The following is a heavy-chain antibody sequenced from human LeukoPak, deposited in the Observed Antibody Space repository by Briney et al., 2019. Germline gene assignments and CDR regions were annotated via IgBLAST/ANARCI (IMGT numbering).Heavy chain of an antibody. V-gene: IGHV1-2*02. Sequence: ASVKVSCKASGYTFTGYYMHWVRQAPGQGLEWMGWTNPNSGGTNYAQKFQGRVTMTRDTSISTAYMELSRLRSNDTAVYYCAREFLEAPLVATIEYYMEVWGKGTTVTVSS. J-gene: IGHJ6*03. CDR1: GYTFTGYY. CDR2: TNPNSGGT. CDR3: AREFLEAPLVATIEYYMEV. D-gene: IGHD5-12*01.